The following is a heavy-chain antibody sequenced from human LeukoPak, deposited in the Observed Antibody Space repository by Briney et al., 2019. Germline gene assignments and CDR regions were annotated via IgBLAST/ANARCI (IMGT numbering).Heavy chain of an antibody. J-gene: IGHJ4*02. Sequence: GASVKVSCKASGYTFTSYGISWVRQAPGQGLEWMGWISPYNGNTNYAQKLQGRVTMTADTSTSTAYMDLRSLSSDDTAVCYCARDGSSSWYAYWGQGTPVTVSS. CDR2: ISPYNGNT. CDR3: ARDGSSSWYAY. V-gene: IGHV1-18*01. D-gene: IGHD6-13*01. CDR1: GYTFTSYG.